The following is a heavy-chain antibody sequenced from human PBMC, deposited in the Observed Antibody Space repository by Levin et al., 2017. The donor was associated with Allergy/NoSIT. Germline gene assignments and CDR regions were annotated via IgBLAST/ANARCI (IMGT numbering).Heavy chain of an antibody. Sequence: SETLSLTCAVSGGSFTSTNWWSWVRQPPGKGLEWIGEIYHSGSTNYNPSLKSRVTMSVDKSNNQFSLRLTSVTAADTAVYYCASTSGRYGYYYYMDVWGKGTTVTVSS. CDR3: ASTSGRYGYYYYMDV. CDR2: IYHSGST. CDR1: GGSFTSTNW. D-gene: IGHD6-19*01. J-gene: IGHJ6*03. V-gene: IGHV4-4*02.